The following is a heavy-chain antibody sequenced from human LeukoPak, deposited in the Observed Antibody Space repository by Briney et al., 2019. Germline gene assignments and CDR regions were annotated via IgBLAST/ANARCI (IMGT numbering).Heavy chain of an antibody. J-gene: IGHJ4*02. D-gene: IGHD5-18*01. CDR2: IKQDGSEK. V-gene: IGHV3-7*01. CDR1: GFTFSSYW. CDR3: ARAMGSYGYVGNLDY. Sequence: GGSLRLSSAASGFTFSSYWMSWVREAPGKGLEWVANIKQDGSEKYNVDCVKGRFTISRDNAKNSLYLQMNSLRAEDTAVYYCARAMGSYGYVGNLDYWGQGTLVTVSS.